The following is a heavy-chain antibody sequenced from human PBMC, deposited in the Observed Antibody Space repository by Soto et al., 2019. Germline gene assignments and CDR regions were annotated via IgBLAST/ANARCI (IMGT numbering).Heavy chain of an antibody. CDR1: GFTFSSYG. D-gene: IGHD3-9*01. V-gene: IGHV3-30*18. CDR3: ANAYHILTGYYMGY. J-gene: IGHJ4*02. Sequence: QVQLVESGGGVVQPGRSLRLSCAASGFTFSSYGMHWVRQAPGKGLEWVAVISYDGSNKYYADSVKGRFTISRDNSKNTLYLLMNSLRAEDTAVYYCANAYHILTGYYMGYWGQGTLVTVSS. CDR2: ISYDGSNK.